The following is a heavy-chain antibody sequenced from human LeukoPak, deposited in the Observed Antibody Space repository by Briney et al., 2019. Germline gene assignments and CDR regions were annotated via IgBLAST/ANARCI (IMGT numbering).Heavy chain of an antibody. Sequence: ASVKVSCKASGYTFTSYYVHWVRQAPGQGLEWMGIMNPSGGSTSYAQKFQGRVTMTRDTSTSTIYIELSSPRYEDTAVYYCARGASSGWFSSGWDYWGQGTLVTVSS. V-gene: IGHV1-46*01. CDR1: GYTFTSYY. CDR2: MNPSGGST. D-gene: IGHD6-19*01. J-gene: IGHJ4*02. CDR3: ARGASSGWFSSGWDY.